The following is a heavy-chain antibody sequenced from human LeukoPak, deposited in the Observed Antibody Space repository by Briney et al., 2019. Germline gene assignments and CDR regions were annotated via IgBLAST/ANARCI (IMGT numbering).Heavy chain of an antibody. J-gene: IGHJ4*02. V-gene: IGHV3-30*04. D-gene: IGHD6-19*01. CDR1: GFTFSNYD. CDR2: ISYDGSNK. Sequence: QAGGSLRLSCAASGFTFSNYDMHWVRQAPGKGLEWVAVISYDGSNKYYADSVKGRFTISRDNSKNTLYLRMNSLRAEDTAVYYCARDRPRAGHCIIYWGQGTLVTVSS. CDR3: ARDRPRAGHCIIY.